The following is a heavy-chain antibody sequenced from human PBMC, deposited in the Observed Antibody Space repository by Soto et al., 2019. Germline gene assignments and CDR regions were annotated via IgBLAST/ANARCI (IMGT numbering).Heavy chain of an antibody. V-gene: IGHV1-18*01. D-gene: IGHD5-18*01. CDR3: GRCRTDSYAMDV. Sequence: AASVKVSCKASGYRFTSYGIAWVRQVPGQGPEWMGWISPYNGRTNHAQNVQGRVVMTTDISTNIVYLELRSLRSDDTATYYCGRCRTDSYAMDVWGQGTTVTVSS. CDR2: ISPYNGRT. J-gene: IGHJ6*02. CDR1: GYRFTSYG.